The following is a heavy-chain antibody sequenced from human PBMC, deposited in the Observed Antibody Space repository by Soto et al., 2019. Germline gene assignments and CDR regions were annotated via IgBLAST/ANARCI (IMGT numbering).Heavy chain of an antibody. J-gene: IGHJ4*02. V-gene: IGHV3-30*03. D-gene: IGHD3-10*01. Sequence: QVQLVESGGGMVQPGRSLRLSCAASGFPFTTYGMHWVREGPGKGLEWVAVISYDGSTKYYADSVKGRFTISRDNSKNTLYLQMNNLRPEDTALYFCVGGQYYFDYRGQGTLVTVSP. CDR1: GFPFTTYG. CDR3: VGGQYYFDY. CDR2: ISYDGSTK.